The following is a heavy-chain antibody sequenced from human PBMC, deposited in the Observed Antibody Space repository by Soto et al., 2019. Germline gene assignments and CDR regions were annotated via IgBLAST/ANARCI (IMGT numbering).Heavy chain of an antibody. CDR1: SDTLTIYA. CDR3: ARVRLGTTACFDY. J-gene: IGHJ4*02. CDR2: ISPHNENT. Sequence: QVQVVQSGAEVKKPGASVKVSCKVSSDTLTIYAITWVRQAPGHGLEWMGWISPHNENTNYAQKFQDRVTMTTDTSTNTVYMDLRSLRSEDTAVYYCARVRLGTTACFDYWGQGTLVTVSS. V-gene: IGHV1-18*01. D-gene: IGHD1-26*01.